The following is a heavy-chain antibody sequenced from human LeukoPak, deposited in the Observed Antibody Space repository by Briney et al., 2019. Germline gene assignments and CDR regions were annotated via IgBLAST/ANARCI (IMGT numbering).Heavy chain of an antibody. CDR3: ASLRVYGSGSSPFDY. J-gene: IGHJ4*02. D-gene: IGHD3-10*01. CDR2: IKQDGSEK. Sequence: GGSLRLSCAASGFTFSSYWMSWVRQAPGKGLERVANIKQDGSEKYYVDSVKGRFTISRDNAKNSLYLQMNSLRAEDTAVYYCASLRVYGSGSSPFDYWGQGTLVTVSS. CDR1: GFTFSSYW. V-gene: IGHV3-7*01.